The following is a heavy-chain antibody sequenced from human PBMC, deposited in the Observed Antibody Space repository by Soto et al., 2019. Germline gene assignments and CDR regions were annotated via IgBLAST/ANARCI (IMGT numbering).Heavy chain of an antibody. D-gene: IGHD1-26*01. Sequence: EVQLVESGGGLEQPGGSLRLSCAASGFSFSTYSMNWVRQAPGKGLEWVSYISSSSSTVYYADSVKGRFTISRDNAKNSPYLQMNSLRDEDTAVYYCTRESTSTLGIVGAIYGDHWGQGTLVTVSS. J-gene: IGHJ4*02. CDR3: TRESTSTLGIVGAIYGDH. CDR2: ISSSSSTV. CDR1: GFSFSTYS. V-gene: IGHV3-48*02.